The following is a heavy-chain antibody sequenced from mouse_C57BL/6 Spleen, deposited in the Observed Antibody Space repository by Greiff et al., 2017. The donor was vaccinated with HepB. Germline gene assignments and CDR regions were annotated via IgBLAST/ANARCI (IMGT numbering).Heavy chain of an antibody. CDR3: ARCDYDGHYFDY. V-gene: IGHV1-18*01. CDR1: GYTFTDYN. Sequence: VQLQQSGPELVKPGASVKIPCKASGYTFTDYNMDWVKQSHGKSLEWIGDINPNNGGTIYNQKFKGKATLTVDKSSSTAYMELRSLTSEDTAVYYCARCDYDGHYFDYWGQGTTLTVSS. J-gene: IGHJ2*01. D-gene: IGHD2-4*01. CDR2: INPNNGGT.